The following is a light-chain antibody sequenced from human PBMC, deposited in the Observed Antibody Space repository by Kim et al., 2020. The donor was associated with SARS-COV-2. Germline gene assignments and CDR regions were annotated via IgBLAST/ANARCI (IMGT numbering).Light chain of an antibody. CDR2: EVS. CDR1: SSDVGSYNR. Sequence: QSALTQHPSVSGSPGQSVTISCTGTSSDVGSYNRVSWYKQPRVTAPKLMIYEVSNRPSGVSARFSGSKPGKTSSLTISGLQAEDEFDYYCCSCTTSTTYVLGTGTKGTVL. CDR3: CSCTTSTTYV. J-gene: IGLJ1*01. V-gene: IGLV2-18*02.